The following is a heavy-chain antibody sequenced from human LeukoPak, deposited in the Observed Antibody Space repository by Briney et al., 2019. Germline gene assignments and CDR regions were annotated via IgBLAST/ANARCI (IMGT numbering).Heavy chain of an antibody. D-gene: IGHD3-10*01. CDR1: GGSISSYY. J-gene: IGHJ4*02. V-gene: IGHV4-59*08. CDR3: ARHSPLEFGELFCSFDY. Sequence: PSETLSLPCTVSGGSISSYYWSWIRPPPGKGLEGIGYIYYSGSTNYNPSLKSRVTISVDTSKNQLSLKLSSVTAADTAVYYCARHSPLEFGELFCSFDYWGQGTQVTVSS. CDR2: IYYSGST.